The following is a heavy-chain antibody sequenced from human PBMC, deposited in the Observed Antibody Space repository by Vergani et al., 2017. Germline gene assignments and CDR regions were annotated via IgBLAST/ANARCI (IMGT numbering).Heavy chain of an antibody. CDR1: VFTFSSYC. V-gene: IGHV3-7*01. CDR2: IKQDGNEK. Sequence: EVQLVESGGDLVQPGRSLRLSCVGSVFTFSSYCMNWVRQAPGKGLEWVADIKQDGNEKNYVDSVKGRFTIFRDNAKNSLYLQINSLKAEDTSVYYCARGRPQRDYYSMDFWGKGTTVTVSS. J-gene: IGHJ6*03. CDR3: ARGRPQRDYYSMDF.